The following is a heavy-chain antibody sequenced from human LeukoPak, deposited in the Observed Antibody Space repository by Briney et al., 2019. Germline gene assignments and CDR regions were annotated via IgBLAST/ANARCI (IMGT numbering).Heavy chain of an antibody. Sequence: SETLSLTCTVSGGSISGYYWSWIRQPPGKGLEWIGYIYYSGSTNYNPSLKSRVTISVDTSKNQFSLKLSSVTAADTAVYYCAREVADEYYFDYWGQGTLVTVSS. CDR3: AREVADEYYFDY. CDR1: GGSISGYY. D-gene: IGHD6-13*01. J-gene: IGHJ4*02. CDR2: IYYSGST. V-gene: IGHV4-59*01.